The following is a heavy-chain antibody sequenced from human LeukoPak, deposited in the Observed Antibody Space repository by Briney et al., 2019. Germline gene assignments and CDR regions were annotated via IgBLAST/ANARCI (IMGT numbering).Heavy chain of an antibody. V-gene: IGHV1-69*05. D-gene: IGHD6-13*01. J-gene: IGHJ6*03. CDR2: IIPIFGTA. Sequence: ASVKVSCEASGGTFSSYAISWVRQAPGQGLEWMGRIIPIFGTANYAQKFQGRVTITTDESTSTAYMELSSLRSEDTAVYYCARDLVIAPKQNYYYYYMDVWGKGTTVTVSS. CDR1: GGTFSSYA. CDR3: ARDLVIAPKQNYYYYYMDV.